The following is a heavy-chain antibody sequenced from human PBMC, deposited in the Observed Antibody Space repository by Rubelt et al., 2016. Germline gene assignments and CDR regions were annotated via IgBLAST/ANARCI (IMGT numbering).Heavy chain of an antibody. CDR3: ARGRRGSSSWLGRDYYGMDV. CDR2: INHSGST. D-gene: IGHD6-13*01. J-gene: IGHJ6*02. V-gene: IGHV4-34*01. CDR1: GGSFSGYY. Sequence: QVQLQQWGAGLLKPSETLSLTCAVYGGSFSGYYWSWIRQPPGKGLEWIGEINHSGSTNYNPSLKSRVTRSVDTAKNQFSLKLCSVTAADTAVYYCARGRRGSSSWLGRDYYGMDVWGQGTTVTVSS.